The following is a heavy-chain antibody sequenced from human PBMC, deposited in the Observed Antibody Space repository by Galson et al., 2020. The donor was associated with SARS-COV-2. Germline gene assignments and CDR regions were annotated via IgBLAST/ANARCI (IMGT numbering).Heavy chain of an antibody. CDR2: ISYDGSNK. V-gene: IGHV3-30-3*01. J-gene: IGHJ1*01. D-gene: IGHD3-16*01. Sequence: TGGSLRLSCAASGFTFSSYAMHWVRQPPGKGLEWVAVISYDGSNKYYADSVKGRFTISRDNSKNTLYLQMNSLRAEDTAVYYCARDSYDYVWGSCFFQHWGQGTLVTVSS. CDR3: ARDSYDYVWGSCFFQH. CDR1: GFTFSSYA.